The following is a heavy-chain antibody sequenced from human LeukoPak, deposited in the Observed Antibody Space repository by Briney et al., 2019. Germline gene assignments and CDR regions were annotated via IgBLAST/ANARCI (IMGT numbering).Heavy chain of an antibody. Sequence: SETMSLTCTVSGGSISSSSYYWSWIRQPPGKGLEWIGEINHSGSTNYNPSLKSRVTISVDTSKNQFSLKLSSVTAADTAVYYCAKRRLRYFGPPTNWFDPWGQGTLVTVSS. J-gene: IGHJ5*02. D-gene: IGHD3-9*01. CDR3: AKRRLRYFGPPTNWFDP. CDR2: INHSGST. V-gene: IGHV4-39*07. CDR1: GGSISSSSYY.